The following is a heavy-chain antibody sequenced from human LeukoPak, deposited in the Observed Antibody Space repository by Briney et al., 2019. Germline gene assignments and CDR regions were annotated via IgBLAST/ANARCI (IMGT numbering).Heavy chain of an antibody. Sequence: SETLSLTCAVSGGSISTNNWWTWVRQPPGQGLEWIGEIHHSGSTDYNPSLKSRVTISPDKAKNQFSLTLTSVTAADTAVYFCARAPLSGTYYTDAFDIWGQGTMVTVSS. CDR2: IHHSGST. J-gene: IGHJ3*02. D-gene: IGHD1-26*01. V-gene: IGHV4-4*02. CDR3: ARAPLSGTYYTDAFDI. CDR1: GGSISTNNW.